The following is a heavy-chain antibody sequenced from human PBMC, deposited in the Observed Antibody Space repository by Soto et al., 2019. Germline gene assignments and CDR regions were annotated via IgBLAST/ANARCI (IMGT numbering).Heavy chain of an antibody. D-gene: IGHD5-12*01. Sequence: QVQLVESGGGLVEPGGSLRLSCSASGFIFTDYSMTWIPQAPGNGLEWVSYISNGDESTQYADSVKGRFSVSRDNAKKVLFLQMNSLRVDDTAVYYCARDPKRRDGYNFDSWGRGALVTVSS. J-gene: IGHJ4*02. CDR1: GFIFTDYS. CDR3: ARDPKRRDGYNFDS. V-gene: IGHV3-11*01. CDR2: ISNGDEST.